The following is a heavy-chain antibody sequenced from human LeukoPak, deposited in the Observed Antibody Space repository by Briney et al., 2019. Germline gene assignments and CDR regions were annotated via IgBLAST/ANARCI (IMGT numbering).Heavy chain of an antibody. CDR1: GGSISSYY. J-gene: IGHJ4*02. Sequence: SETLSLTCTVSGGSISSYYWSWIRQPPRKGLEWIGYIYYSGSTNYNPSLKSRVTISVDTSKNQFSLKLSSVTAADTAVYYCARRNAVAAAGLYYFDYWGQGTLVTVSS. V-gene: IGHV4-59*08. D-gene: IGHD6-13*01. CDR2: IYYSGST. CDR3: ARRNAVAAAGLYYFDY.